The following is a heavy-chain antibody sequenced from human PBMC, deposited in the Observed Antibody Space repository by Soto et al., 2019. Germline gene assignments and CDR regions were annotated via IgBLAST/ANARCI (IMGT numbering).Heavy chain of an antibody. J-gene: IGHJ3*02. CDR2: INGYNGNT. CDR1: GYTFTNYG. V-gene: IGHV1-18*04. Sequence: ASVKVSCKASGYTFTNYGVSWVRQAPGQGLEWMGWINGYNGNTNYAQKVQGRVTMTTDTSTNTAYLELRSLRSDDTAVYYCVRRSFVAGGRWYGEDDALDIWGQGTMVTVS. CDR3: VRRSFVAGGRWYGEDDALDI. D-gene: IGHD3-10*01.